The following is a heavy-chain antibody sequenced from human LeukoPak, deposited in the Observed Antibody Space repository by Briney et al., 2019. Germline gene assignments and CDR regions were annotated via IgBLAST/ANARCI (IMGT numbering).Heavy chain of an antibody. CDR1: GGTFSSYA. D-gene: IGHD5-18*01. Sequence: GASVKVSFKASGGTFSSYAISWVRQAPGQGLEWMGGIIPIFGTANYAQKFQGRVTITADESTSTAYMELSSLRSEDTAVYYCARRDTAMGYYYYGMDVWGQGTTVTVSS. CDR2: IIPIFGTA. CDR3: ARRDTAMGYYYYGMDV. J-gene: IGHJ6*02. V-gene: IGHV1-69*13.